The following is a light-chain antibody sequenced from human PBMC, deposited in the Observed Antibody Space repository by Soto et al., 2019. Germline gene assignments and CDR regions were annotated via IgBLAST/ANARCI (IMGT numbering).Light chain of an antibody. CDR2: AAS. J-gene: IGKJ2*01. CDR3: QQSDSSPT. V-gene: IGKV1-39*01. Sequence: DLQMTQSPSSLSASIGDRVTITCRASQSITNYLNWYQQTPGKAPKLLIYAASSLQYGVPARFSGSGSGTDFTLTISSLQPEDFATYYCQQSDSSPTFGQGTKVEIK. CDR1: QSITNY.